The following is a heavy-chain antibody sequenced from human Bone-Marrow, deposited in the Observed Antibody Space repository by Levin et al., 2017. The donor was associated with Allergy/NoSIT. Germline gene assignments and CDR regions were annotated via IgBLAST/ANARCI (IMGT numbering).Heavy chain of an antibody. CDR2: INPDSGGA. Sequence: RASVKVSCKASGYTFTDYYMHWVRQAPGQGLEWMGRINPDSGGANYAQKFQGRVTMTRDTSISTAYMELSRLRSDDTAVYYCARVHYYYYGMDVWGQGTTLTVSS. V-gene: IGHV1-2*06. CDR3: ARVHYYYYGMDV. J-gene: IGHJ6*02. D-gene: IGHD3-10*01. CDR1: GYTFTDYY.